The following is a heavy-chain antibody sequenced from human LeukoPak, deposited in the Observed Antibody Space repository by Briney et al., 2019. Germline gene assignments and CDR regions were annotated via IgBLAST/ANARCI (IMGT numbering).Heavy chain of an antibody. D-gene: IGHD2/OR15-2a*01. CDR3: ARVSVGYFPKASFDY. V-gene: IGHV4-38-2*02. CDR2: IYHSGST. J-gene: IGHJ4*02. CDR1: GYSISSGYY. Sequence: SETLSLTCTVSGYSISSGYYWGWIRQPPGKGLEWIGSIYHSGSTYYNPSLKSRVTISVDTSKNQFSLKLSSVTAADTAVYYCARVSVGYFPKASFDYWGQGTLVTVSS.